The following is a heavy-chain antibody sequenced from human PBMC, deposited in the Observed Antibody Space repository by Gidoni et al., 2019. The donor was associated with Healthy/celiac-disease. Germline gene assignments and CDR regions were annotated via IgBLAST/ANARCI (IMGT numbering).Heavy chain of an antibody. CDR3: TTAAYYYDSSGYYYSDY. CDR2: IKSKTDGGTT. J-gene: IGHJ4*02. Sequence: EVQLVEAGGGLVKPGGSLRLSCAASGFTFSTAWMSWVGQAPGKGLEWVGRIKSKTDGGTTDDAAPVKGRFTISRDDSKNTLYLQMNSLKTEDTAVYYCTTAAYYYDSSGYYYSDYWGQGTLVTVSS. CDR1: GFTFSTAW. V-gene: IGHV3-15*01. D-gene: IGHD3-22*01.